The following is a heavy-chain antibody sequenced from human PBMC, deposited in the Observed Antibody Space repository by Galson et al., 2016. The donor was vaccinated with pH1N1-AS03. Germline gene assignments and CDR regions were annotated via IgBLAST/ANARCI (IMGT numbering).Heavy chain of an antibody. Sequence: QSGAEVKKPGESLKISCKVSGYTFSNHWIGWVRQMPGKGLEWMGIIYPADSSTTYSPSFQGQVTLSADQSISTAYLHGSSLRASDPAMYFCARQQYGRGSGLEWLFWYGMDVWGQGTTVIVSS. V-gene: IGHV5-51*01. J-gene: IGHJ6*02. CDR2: IYPADSST. D-gene: IGHD3-3*01. CDR3: ARQQYGRGSGLEWLFWYGMDV. CDR1: GYTFSNHW.